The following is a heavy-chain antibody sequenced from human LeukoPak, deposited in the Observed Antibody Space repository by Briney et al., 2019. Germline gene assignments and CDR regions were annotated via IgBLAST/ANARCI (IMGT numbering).Heavy chain of an antibody. CDR3: ARETYSDAFDI. V-gene: IGHV4-39*07. Sequence: SETLSLTCTVSGGSISSSSYYWGWIRQPPGKGLEWIGSIYHSGNTYYNPSLKSRVTISVDTSKNQFSLKLSSVAAADTAVYYCARETYSDAFDIWGQGTLVTVSS. CDR1: GGSISSSSYY. J-gene: IGHJ3*02. D-gene: IGHD2-15*01. CDR2: IYHSGNT.